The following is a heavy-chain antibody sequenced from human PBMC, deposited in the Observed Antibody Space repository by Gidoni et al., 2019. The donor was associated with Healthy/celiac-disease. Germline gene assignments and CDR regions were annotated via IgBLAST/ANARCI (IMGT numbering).Heavy chain of an antibody. D-gene: IGHD6-19*01. V-gene: IGHV4-38-2*01. Sequence: QVQLQESGPGLVKPSETLSLTCAVSGYSISSGYYWGWIRQPPGKGLEWIGSIYHSGSTYYNPSLKSRVTISVDTSKNQFSLKLSSVTAADTAVYYCARRAGALKGDYYFDYWGQGTLVTVSS. CDR2: IYHSGST. CDR1: GYSISSGYY. J-gene: IGHJ4*02. CDR3: ARRAGALKGDYYFDY.